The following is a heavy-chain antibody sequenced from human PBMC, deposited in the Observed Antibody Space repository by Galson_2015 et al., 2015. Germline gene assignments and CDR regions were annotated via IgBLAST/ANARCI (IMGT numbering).Heavy chain of an antibody. D-gene: IGHD5-24*01. CDR2: SGGST. Sequence: SGGSTHYAESVQGRFTISSDNSKNTLYLQMNSLRAEDTAVYYCATGCMHLWLNDYWGQGTLVTVSS. CDR3: ATGCMHLWLNDY. J-gene: IGHJ4*02. V-gene: IGHV3-66*02.